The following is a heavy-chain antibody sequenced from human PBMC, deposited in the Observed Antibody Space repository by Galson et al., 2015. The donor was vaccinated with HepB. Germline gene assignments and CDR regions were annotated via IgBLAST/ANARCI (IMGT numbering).Heavy chain of an antibody. Sequence: SLRLSCAASGFTFSNFAMSWVRQAPGKGLEWVSGISGSGVGIYYADSVKGRFTISRDNSKKTLYLQMNSLRAEDTAVYYCAKLSRDYIWGSYKDYWGQGTLVTVSS. V-gene: IGHV3-23*01. D-gene: IGHD3-16*01. CDR1: GFTFSNFA. CDR2: ISGSGVGI. CDR3: AKLSRDYIWGSYKDY. J-gene: IGHJ4*02.